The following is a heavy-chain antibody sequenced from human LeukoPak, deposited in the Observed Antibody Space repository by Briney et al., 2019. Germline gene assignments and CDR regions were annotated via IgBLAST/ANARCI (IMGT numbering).Heavy chain of an antibody. J-gene: IGHJ3*02. V-gene: IGHV4-39*07. D-gene: IGHD3-3*01. CDR3: GRGFRGIFGVFEAFDI. CDR1: GGSISSSSYY. CDR2: IYYSGST. Sequence: SETLSLTCTVSGGSISSSSYYWGWIRQPPGKGLEWIGSIYYSGSTYYNPSLKSRVTISVDTSKNQFSLKLSSVTAADTAVYYCGRGFRGIFGVFEAFDIGGQGTMVTVSS.